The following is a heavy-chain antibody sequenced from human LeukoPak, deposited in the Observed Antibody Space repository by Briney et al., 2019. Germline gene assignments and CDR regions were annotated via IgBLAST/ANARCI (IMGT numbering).Heavy chain of an antibody. J-gene: IGHJ4*02. V-gene: IGHV3-23*01. D-gene: IGHD4-11*01. CDR2: ISGSGGST. CDR3: AKGGHYSFFDY. CDR1: GFTFSSYA. Sequence: QTGGSLRLSCAASGFTFSSYAMSWVRQAPGKGLEWVSAISGSGGSTYYADSVKGRFTISRDNSKNTLYLQMNSLRAEDTGIYYCAKGGHYSFFDYWGQGTLVTVSS.